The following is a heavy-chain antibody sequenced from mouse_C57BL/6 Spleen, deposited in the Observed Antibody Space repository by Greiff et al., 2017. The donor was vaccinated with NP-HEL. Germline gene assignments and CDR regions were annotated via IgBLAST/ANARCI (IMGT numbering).Heavy chain of an antibody. J-gene: IGHJ4*01. CDR2: IHPNSGST. V-gene: IGHV1-64*01. CDR1: GYTFTSYW. Sequence: QVQLKQPGAELVKPGASVTLSCKASGYTFTSYWMHWVKQRPGQGLEWIGMIHPNSGSTNYNEKFKSKATLTVDKSSSTAYMQLSSLTSEDSAVYYCARWNYGNYGGYAMDYWGQGTSVTVSS. CDR3: ARWNYGNYGGYAMDY. D-gene: IGHD2-1*01.